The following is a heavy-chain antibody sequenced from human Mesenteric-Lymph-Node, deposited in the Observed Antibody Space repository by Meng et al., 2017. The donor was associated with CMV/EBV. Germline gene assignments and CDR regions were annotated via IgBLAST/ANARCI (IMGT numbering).Heavy chain of an antibody. Sequence: GSLRLSCSVSDDSISAYYWSWIRQPPGKGLEWIGYISDSGNTNYNPSLMSRVTISLDTSKNHFSLKLSSVTAADTAVYYCARGTWAAAPSDYWGQGILVTVSS. V-gene: IGHV4-59*01. D-gene: IGHD6-13*01. CDR3: ARGTWAAAPSDY. CDR1: DDSISAYY. J-gene: IGHJ4*02. CDR2: ISDSGNT.